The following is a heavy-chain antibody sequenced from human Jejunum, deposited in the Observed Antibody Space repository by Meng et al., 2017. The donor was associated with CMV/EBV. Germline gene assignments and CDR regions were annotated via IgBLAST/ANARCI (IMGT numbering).Heavy chain of an antibody. J-gene: IGHJ4*02. Sequence: VSGCSVSSGSYYWSWIRQPPGKGLEFIGYIYYNGNTNYNPSLMRRVTISLDTSQNHFSLKLTSVTAADTAVYYCARGTWAAAPSDYWGQGFLVTVSS. V-gene: IGHV4-61*03. CDR1: GCSVSSGSYY. D-gene: IGHD1-1*01. CDR3: ARGTWAAAPSDY. CDR2: IYYNGNT.